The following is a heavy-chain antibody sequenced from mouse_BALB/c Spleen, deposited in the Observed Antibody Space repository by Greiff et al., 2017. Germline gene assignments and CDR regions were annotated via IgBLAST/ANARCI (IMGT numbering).Heavy chain of an antibody. Sequence: QVQLQQPGAELVMPGASVKMSCKASGYTFTDYWMHWVKQRPGQGLEWIGAIDTSDSYTSYNQKFKGKATLTVDESSSTAYMQLSSLTSEDSAVYYCARGVTTVWYFDVWGAGTTVTVSS. CDR1: GYTFTDYW. D-gene: IGHD1-1*01. J-gene: IGHJ1*01. V-gene: IGHV1-69*01. CDR3: ARGVTTVWYFDV. CDR2: IDTSDSYT.